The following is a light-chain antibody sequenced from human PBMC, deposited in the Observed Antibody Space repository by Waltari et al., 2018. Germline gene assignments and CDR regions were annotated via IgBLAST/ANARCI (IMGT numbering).Light chain of an antibody. CDR1: RSRLGRPR. CDR2: RSD. CDR3: ATWDDSLNAWI. Sequence: SLLPPPPSLSVAPGPRVPLSCSGGRSRLGRPRVPWSAQIPGTTPKLLMYRSDQRPSGVSDRFSGSKSGTAASLAITGLLSADEADYICATWDDSLNAWIFGGGTRLTVL. V-gene: IGLV1-44*01. J-gene: IGLJ2*01.